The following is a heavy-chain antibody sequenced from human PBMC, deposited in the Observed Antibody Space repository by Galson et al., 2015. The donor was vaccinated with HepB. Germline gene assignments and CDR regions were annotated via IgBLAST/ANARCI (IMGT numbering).Heavy chain of an antibody. CDR3: AREGIHHYDMDV. D-gene: IGHD1-14*01. J-gene: IGHJ6*02. V-gene: IGHV3-30*02. Sequence: SLRLSCAASGFTFSSYGMYWVRQAPGKGLEWVAFIRHYGTDKYYANSVKGRFTISRDNSKNNLYLQIDGLRPEDTAVYYCAREGIHHYDMDVWGQGTTVIVSS. CDR1: GFTFSSYG. CDR2: IRHYGTDK.